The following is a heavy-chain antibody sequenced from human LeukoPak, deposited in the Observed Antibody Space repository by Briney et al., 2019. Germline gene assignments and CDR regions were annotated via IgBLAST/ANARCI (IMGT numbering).Heavy chain of an antibody. CDR2: ISSSGSTI. J-gene: IGHJ4*02. Sequence: PGGSLRLSCAAPGFAFSDYYMSWIRQAPGEGLEWVSYISSSGSTIYYADSVKGRFTISRDNAKNSLYLQMNSLRAEDTAVYYCARDQGSGSNWAFDYWGQGTLVTVSS. CDR3: ARDQGSGSNWAFDY. V-gene: IGHV3-11*04. D-gene: IGHD3-22*01. CDR1: GFAFSDYY.